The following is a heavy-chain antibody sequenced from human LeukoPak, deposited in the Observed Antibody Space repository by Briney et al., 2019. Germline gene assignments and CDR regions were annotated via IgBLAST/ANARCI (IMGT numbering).Heavy chain of an antibody. V-gene: IGHV3-7*01. CDR2: IKQDGSEK. CDR1: GFTFSSYW. J-gene: IGHJ6*03. CDR3: ARGRLVTRPPYYYYMDV. Sequence: GGSLRLSCAASGFTFSSYWMSWVRQAPGKGLEWVANIKQDGSEKYYVDSVKGRFTISRDNAKNSLYLQMNSLRAEDTAVYYCARGRLVTRPPYYYYMDVWGKGTTVTVSS. D-gene: IGHD3-3*01.